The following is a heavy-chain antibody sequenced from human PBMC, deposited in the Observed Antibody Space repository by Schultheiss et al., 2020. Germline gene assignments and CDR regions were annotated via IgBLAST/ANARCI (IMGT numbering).Heavy chain of an antibody. Sequence: GGSLRLSCAASEFTVSTNCMSWVRQAPGKGLEWVSLIYGCNSTNYADSVKGRFTISRDNSKNTLYLQMNSLRAEDTAVYYCARDRYSGSYYGYYYYYMDVWGKGTTVNVS. J-gene: IGHJ6*03. V-gene: IGHV3-53*01. CDR3: ARDRYSGSYYGYYYYYMDV. CDR2: IYGCNST. CDR1: EFTVSTNC. D-gene: IGHD1-26*01.